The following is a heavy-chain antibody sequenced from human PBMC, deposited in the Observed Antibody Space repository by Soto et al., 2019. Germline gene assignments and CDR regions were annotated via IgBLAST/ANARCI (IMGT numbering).Heavy chain of an antibody. CDR3: ARDIPPGGGRFYYFDY. V-gene: IGHV6-1*01. Sequence: QSQTLSLTCAISGDSVSSNSAAWNWIRQSPSRGLEWLGRTYYRSKWYNDYAVSVKSRITINPATSKNQFSLQLNSVTPEDTAVYYCARDIPPGGGRFYYFDYWGQGTLVTVSS. J-gene: IGHJ4*02. CDR2: TYYRSKWYN. CDR1: GDSVSSNSAA. D-gene: IGHD2-15*01.